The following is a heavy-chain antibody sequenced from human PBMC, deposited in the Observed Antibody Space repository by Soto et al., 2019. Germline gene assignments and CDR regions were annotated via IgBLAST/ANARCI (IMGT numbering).Heavy chain of an antibody. CDR1: GYPLTELS. J-gene: IGHJ6*02. D-gene: IGHD6-13*01. CDR2: FDPEDGET. Sequence: XAVKVSCNVAGYPLTELSMDWVRQAPGKGLEWMGGFDPEDGETIYAQKFQCRVTMTEDTSTDTAYMELSSLRSEDTAVYYCATDEGAEAGTPEGMDVWGQRTTVTVSS. V-gene: IGHV1-24*01. CDR3: ATDEGAEAGTPEGMDV.